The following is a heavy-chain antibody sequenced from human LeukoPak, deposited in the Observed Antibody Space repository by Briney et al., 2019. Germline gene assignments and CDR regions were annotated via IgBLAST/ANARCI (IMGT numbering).Heavy chain of an antibody. Sequence: SDTLSLTCTASGGSISSSSYYWGWIRQPPGKGLEWIGSIYYSGSTYYNPSLKSRVTISVDTSNNQFSLKLSSVTAADTAVYYCASFQILGTWDIVVVPSAIYDYWGQGTLVTVSS. V-gene: IGHV4-39*01. CDR1: GGSISSSSYY. J-gene: IGHJ4*02. CDR2: IYYSGST. CDR3: ASFQILGTWDIVVVPSAIYDY. D-gene: IGHD2-2*02.